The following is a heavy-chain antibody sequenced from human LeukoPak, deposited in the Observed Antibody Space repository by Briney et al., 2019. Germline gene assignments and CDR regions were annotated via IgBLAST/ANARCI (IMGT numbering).Heavy chain of an antibody. J-gene: IGHJ4*02. Sequence: SETLSLTCTVSGGSISSYYWTWIRQSPGKGLEWIGYIYYSRSANYSPSLKSRVTISVDTSKNQFSLKLSSVTAADTAVYYCARGRPYCSGGSCYSALYYFDYWGQGTLVTVSS. V-gene: IGHV4-59*01. CDR3: ARGRPYCSGGSCYSALYYFDY. D-gene: IGHD2-15*01. CDR2: IYYSRSA. CDR1: GGSISSYY.